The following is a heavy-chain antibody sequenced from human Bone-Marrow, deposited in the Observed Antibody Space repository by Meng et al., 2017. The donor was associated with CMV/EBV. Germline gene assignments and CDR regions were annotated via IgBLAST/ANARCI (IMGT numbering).Heavy chain of an antibody. CDR2: INPNSGGT. CDR3: ARDRIAAAAEYYYYGMDG. V-gene: IGHV1-2*02. CDR1: GYTFTGYY. D-gene: IGHD6-13*01. Sequence: ASVKVSCKASGYTFTGYYMHWVRQAPGQGLEWMGWINPNSGGTNYAQKFQGRVTMTRDTSISTAYMELSRLRSDDTAVYYCARDRIAAAAEYYYYGMDGWGQGTTVTFSS. J-gene: IGHJ6*02.